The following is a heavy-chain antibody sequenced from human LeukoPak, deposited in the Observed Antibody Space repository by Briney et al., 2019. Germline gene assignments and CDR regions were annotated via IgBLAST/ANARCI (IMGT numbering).Heavy chain of an antibody. J-gene: IGHJ3*02. CDR2: LYSGGGT. CDR1: GFTVSNNY. CDR3: ARDGSGGYRNRGVFDI. D-gene: IGHD5-18*01. V-gene: IGHV3-53*01. Sequence: GGSLRLSCAASGFTVSNNYINWVRQAPRKGLEWVSVLYSGGGTYYADSVKGRFTISSDNSKNTLYLQMNNLRVEDAAVYYCARDGSGGYRNRGVFDIWGQGTMVTVSS.